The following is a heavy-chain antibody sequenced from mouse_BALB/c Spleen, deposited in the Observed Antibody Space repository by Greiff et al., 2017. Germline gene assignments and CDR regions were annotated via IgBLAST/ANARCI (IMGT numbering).Heavy chain of an antibody. D-gene: IGHD3-1*01. CDR2: ISSGGSYT. V-gene: IGHV5-9-4*01. Sequence: EVMLVESGGGLVKPGGSLKLSCAASGFTFSSCAMSWVRQSPEKRLEWVAEISSGGSYTYYPDTVTGRFTISRDNAKNTLYLEMSSLRSEDTAMYYCARGGATLDYWGQGTTLTVSS. CDR3: ARGGATLDY. J-gene: IGHJ2*01. CDR1: GFTFSSCA.